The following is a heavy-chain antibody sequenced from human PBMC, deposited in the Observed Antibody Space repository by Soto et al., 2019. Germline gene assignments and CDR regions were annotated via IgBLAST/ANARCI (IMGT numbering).Heavy chain of an antibody. CDR2: INHSGST. D-gene: IGHD2-2*01. V-gene: IGHV4-34*01. J-gene: IGHJ6*02. Sequence: PSETLSLTCAVYGGSFSGYYWSWILQPPWKGLEWIGEINHSGSTNYNPSLKSRVTISVDTSKNQFSLKLSSVTAADTAVYYCARGKGYCSSTNCYHYYYYGMDVWGQGTTVTVSS. CDR3: ARGKGYCSSTNCYHYYYYGMDV. CDR1: GGSFSGYY.